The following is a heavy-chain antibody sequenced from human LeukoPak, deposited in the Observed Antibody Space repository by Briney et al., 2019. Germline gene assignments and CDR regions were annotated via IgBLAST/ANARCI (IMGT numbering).Heavy chain of an antibody. Sequence: PGRSLRLSCVVSGFTFRSHWMSWVRQAPGKGLEWVANINFDGSEKHPVDSVKGRFTISRDNAKNSLYLQMNSLRADDTAVYYCARDHVSPGLIFDYWGQGTLVTVSS. D-gene: IGHD3-16*01. CDR2: INFDGSEK. J-gene: IGHJ4*02. CDR3: ARDHVSPGLIFDY. CDR1: GFTFRSHW. V-gene: IGHV3-7*03.